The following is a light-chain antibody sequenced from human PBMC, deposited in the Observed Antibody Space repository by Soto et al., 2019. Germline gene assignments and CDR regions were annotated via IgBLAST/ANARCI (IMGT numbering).Light chain of an antibody. V-gene: IGKV3-20*01. CDR1: QSISSSY. J-gene: IGKJ3*01. CDR2: GAS. CDR3: QQYSSSPPEFT. Sequence: EIVLTQSPGTLSLSPGERATLSCRASQSISSSYLAWYQQRPGQAPRLLIFGASYRATGIPDRFSGSGSGTDFTLTISRLEPEDFAVYYCQQYSSSPPEFTFGPGTKVDNK.